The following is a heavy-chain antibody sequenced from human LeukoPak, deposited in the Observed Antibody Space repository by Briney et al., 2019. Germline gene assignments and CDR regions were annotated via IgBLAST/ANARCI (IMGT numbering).Heavy chain of an antibody. CDR1: GFTYSSNW. J-gene: IGHJ4*02. D-gene: IGHD3-16*01. CDR2: VSGDGSIT. CDR3: ARQNYGNPDY. Sequence: TGGSLRLSCAASGFTYSSNWMHWVRQAPGKGLVWVSRVSGDGSITYYADSVKGRFTMSRDNAKNTLYLQINSLRVEDTAEYYCARQNYGNPDYWGQGTLVTVSS. V-gene: IGHV3-74*01.